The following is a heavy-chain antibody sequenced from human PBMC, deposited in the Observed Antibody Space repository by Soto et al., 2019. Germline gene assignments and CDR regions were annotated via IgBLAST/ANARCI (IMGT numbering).Heavy chain of an antibody. V-gene: IGHV1-69*13. D-gene: IGHD5-18*01. Sequence: ASVKVSCQASGGTFSSYAISWVRQAPGQGLEWMGGIIPIFGTANYAQKFQGRVTITADESTSTAYMELSSLRSEDTAVYYCASGSGYSYGTQPFDYWGQGTLVTVSS. CDR2: IIPIFGTA. CDR1: GGTFSSYA. CDR3: ASGSGYSYGTQPFDY. J-gene: IGHJ4*02.